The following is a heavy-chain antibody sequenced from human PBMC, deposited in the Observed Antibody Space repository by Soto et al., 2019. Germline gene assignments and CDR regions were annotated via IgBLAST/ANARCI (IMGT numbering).Heavy chain of an antibody. CDR3: AREETAWPLAYGLDV. CDR2: IGSRGDT. J-gene: IGHJ6*02. CDR1: GFTFGNYS. Sequence: PGGSLRLSCAASGFTFGNYSMRWVRQAPGKGLEWVSSIGSRGDTYYADSVKGRLTISREYAKNSLSLQMNSLRAEDTAVYYCAREETAWPLAYGLDVWGQGTTVTVSS. V-gene: IGHV3-21*01. D-gene: IGHD2-21*02.